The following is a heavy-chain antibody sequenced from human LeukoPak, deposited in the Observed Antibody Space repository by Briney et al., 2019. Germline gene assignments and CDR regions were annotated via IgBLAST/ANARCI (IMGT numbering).Heavy chain of an antibody. CDR2: INHSGST. CDR1: GGSFSGYY. J-gene: IGHJ4*02. V-gene: IGHV4-34*01. CDR3: ARGGLRYFDWLSSYYFDY. D-gene: IGHD3-9*01. Sequence: KPSETLSLTCAVYGGSFSGYYWSWIRQPPGKGLEWNGEINHSGSTNYNPSLKSRVTISVDTSKNQFSLKLSSVTAADTAVYYCARGGLRYFDWLSSYYFDYWGQGTLVTVSS.